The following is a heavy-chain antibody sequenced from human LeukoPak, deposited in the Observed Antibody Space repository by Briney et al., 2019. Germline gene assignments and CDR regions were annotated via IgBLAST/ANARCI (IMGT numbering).Heavy chain of an antibody. CDR1: GYTFTGYY. V-gene: IGHV1-2*02. D-gene: IGHD6-13*01. Sequence: ASVKVSCKASGYTFTGYYMYWVRQAPGQGLEWMGWINPNSGGTNYAQKFQGRVTMTRDTSISTAYMELSRLRSDDTAVYYCAREVNSSSWSEYYYYMDVWGKGTTVTISS. J-gene: IGHJ6*03. CDR2: INPNSGGT. CDR3: AREVNSSSWSEYYYYMDV.